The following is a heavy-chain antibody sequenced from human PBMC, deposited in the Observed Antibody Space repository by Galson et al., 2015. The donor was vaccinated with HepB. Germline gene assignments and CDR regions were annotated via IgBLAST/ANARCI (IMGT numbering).Heavy chain of an antibody. J-gene: IGHJ4*02. CDR2: ISGSGGST. D-gene: IGHD2-2*01. CDR3: AKWYAPDCSSTSCLRMEWSYHMDY. CDR1: GFTFSSYA. Sequence: LRLSCAASGFTFSSYAMSWVRQAPGKGLEWVSAISGSGGSTYYADSVKGRFTISRDNSKNTLYLQMNSLRAEDTAVYYCAKWYAPDCSSTSCLRMEWSYHMDYWGQGTLVTVSS. V-gene: IGHV3-23*01.